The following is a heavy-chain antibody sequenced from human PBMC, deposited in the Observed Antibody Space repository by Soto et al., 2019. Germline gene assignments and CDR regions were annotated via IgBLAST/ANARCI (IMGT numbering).Heavy chain of an antibody. J-gene: IGHJ4*02. Sequence: EVQLLESGGGLIQPGGSLRLSCAASGFTFSSFAMKWVRQAPGKGLQWISSISDGPDGAYYADSVKGRFTISRDNSKNTLSLQVDGRRVDDPALYYCAKGCIGRAPGVDSWGEGTLVPVSS. CDR2: ISDGPDGA. D-gene: IGHD2-21*01. CDR3: AKGCIGRAPGVDS. CDR1: GFTFSSFA. V-gene: IGHV3-23*01.